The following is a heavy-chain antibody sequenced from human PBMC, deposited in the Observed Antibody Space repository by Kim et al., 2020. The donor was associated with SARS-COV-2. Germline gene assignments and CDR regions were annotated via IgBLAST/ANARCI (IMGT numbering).Heavy chain of an antibody. Sequence: SETLSLTCAVYGGSFSGYYWSWIRQPPGKGLEWIGEINHSGSTNYNPSLKSRVTISVDTSKNQFSLKLSSVTAADTAVYYCARTQALYYCRSTSCHSRYYYGMDVWGQGTTVTVSS. D-gene: IGHD2-2*01. J-gene: IGHJ6*02. CDR2: INHSGST. V-gene: IGHV4-34*01. CDR1: GGSFSGYY. CDR3: ARTQALYYCRSTSCHSRYYYGMDV.